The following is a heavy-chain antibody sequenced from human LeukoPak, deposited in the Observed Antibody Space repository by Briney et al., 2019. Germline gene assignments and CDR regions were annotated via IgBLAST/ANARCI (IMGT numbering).Heavy chain of an antibody. D-gene: IGHD3-10*01. CDR1: GGSISSYY. Sequence: SETLSLTCTVSGGSISSYYWSWIRQPAGKGLEWIGRIYTSGSTNYNPSLKSRVTMSVDTSKNQFSLKLSSVTAADTAVYYWARLTMVPGVIISDYWGQGTLVTVSS. V-gene: IGHV4-4*07. CDR3: ARLTMVPGVIISDY. J-gene: IGHJ4*02. CDR2: IYTSGST.